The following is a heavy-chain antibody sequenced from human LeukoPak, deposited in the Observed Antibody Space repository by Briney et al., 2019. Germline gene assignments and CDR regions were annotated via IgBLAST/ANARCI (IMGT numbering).Heavy chain of an antibody. Sequence: ASVKVSCKASGYTFSRYAIHWVRLAPGQRPEWMAWINAANGDTKYSQKFQGRVTITKDTFASTAYMEMNSLRAEDTAVYYCARTRITMIVGLASRFDYWGQGTLVTVSS. CDR1: GYTFSRYA. D-gene: IGHD3-22*01. J-gene: IGHJ4*02. V-gene: IGHV1-3*01. CDR2: INAANGDT. CDR3: ARTRITMIVGLASRFDY.